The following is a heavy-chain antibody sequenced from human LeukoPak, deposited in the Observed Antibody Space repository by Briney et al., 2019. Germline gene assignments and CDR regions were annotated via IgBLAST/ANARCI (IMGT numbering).Heavy chain of an antibody. CDR2: ISGSGGST. D-gene: IGHD3-22*01. CDR3: AKDPSYDSSGTHDAFDI. J-gene: IGHJ3*02. CDR1: GFTFSSYA. V-gene: IGHV3-23*01. Sequence: GGSLRLSCAASGFTFSSYAMSWVRQAPGKGLEWVSAISGSGGSTYYADSVKGRFTISRDDSKNTLYLQMNSLRAEDTAVYYCAKDPSYDSSGTHDAFDIWGQGTMVTVSS.